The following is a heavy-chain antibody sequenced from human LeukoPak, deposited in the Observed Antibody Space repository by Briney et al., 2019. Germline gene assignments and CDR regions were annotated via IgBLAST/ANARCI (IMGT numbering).Heavy chain of an antibody. D-gene: IGHD6-19*01. CDR1: GFTFSNYG. CDR3: AKRVAGSEGWFDS. V-gene: IGHV3-23*01. CDR2: ITSSGRST. Sequence: PVGSLRLSCTASGFTFSNYGMSWVRQAPGKGLEWVSAITSSGRSTDYTDSVKGRFTISRDNSKNTLYLQMNSLRAEDTAVYYCAKRVAGSEGWFDSWGQGTLVTVSS. J-gene: IGHJ5*01.